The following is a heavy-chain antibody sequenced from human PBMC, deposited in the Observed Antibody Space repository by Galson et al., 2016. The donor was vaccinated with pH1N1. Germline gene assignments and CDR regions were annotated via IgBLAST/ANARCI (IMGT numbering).Heavy chain of an antibody. CDR1: GFSFSSYT. Sequence: SLRLSCAASGFSFSSYTMNWVRQAPGKALEWLSHITSGSGGINYADSAKGRFTISRDNAKNPLFLEIDSLRAEDTAVYYCTRGANGPLDFWVFDCWGRGTSVSVSP. V-gene: IGHV3-48*01. CDR2: ITSGSGGI. D-gene: IGHD3-3*01. CDR3: TRGANGPLDFWVFDC. J-gene: IGHJ2*01.